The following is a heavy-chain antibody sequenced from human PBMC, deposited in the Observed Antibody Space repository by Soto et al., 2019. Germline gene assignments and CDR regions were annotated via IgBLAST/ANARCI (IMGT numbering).Heavy chain of an antibody. D-gene: IGHD2-15*01. CDR2: INHSGST. V-gene: IGHV4-34*01. CDR1: GGSFSGYY. J-gene: IGHJ4*02. Sequence: QVQLQQGGAGLLKPSETLSLTCAVYGGSFSGYYWSWIRQPPGKGLEWIGEINHSGSTNYNPSLKSRVTISVDTSKYLFSLKLSSVTAADTAVYYCARERGYCSGGSCWGYWGQGTLVTVSS. CDR3: ARERGYCSGGSCWGY.